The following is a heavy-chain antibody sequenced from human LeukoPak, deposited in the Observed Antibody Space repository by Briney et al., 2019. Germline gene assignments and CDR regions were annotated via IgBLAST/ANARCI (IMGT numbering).Heavy chain of an antibody. Sequence: SVKVSCKASGGTFSSYAISWVRQAPGQGLEWMGGIIPIFGTANYAQKFQGRVTITADKSTSTAYMELSSLRSEDTAVYYCASQDIVVVPAARPPFEYFQHWGQGTLVTVSS. V-gene: IGHV1-69*06. CDR2: IIPIFGTA. J-gene: IGHJ1*01. CDR3: ASQDIVVVPAARPPFEYFQH. CDR1: GGTFSSYA. D-gene: IGHD2-2*01.